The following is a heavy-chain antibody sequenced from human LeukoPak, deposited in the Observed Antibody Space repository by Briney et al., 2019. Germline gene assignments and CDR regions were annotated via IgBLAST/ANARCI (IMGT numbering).Heavy chain of an antibody. D-gene: IGHD1-26*01. Sequence: PGGSLRLSCATSGFTFSRFYMTWVRQTPGKGLEWVASIQQDGSDKYYVDSVKGRFTISIDNARNSLYLQMNSLRAEDTAVYYCARGAWEPEMWGQGTMVTVSP. J-gene: IGHJ3*02. CDR3: ARGAWEPEM. V-gene: IGHV3-7*04. CDR2: IQQDGSDK. CDR1: GFTFSRFY.